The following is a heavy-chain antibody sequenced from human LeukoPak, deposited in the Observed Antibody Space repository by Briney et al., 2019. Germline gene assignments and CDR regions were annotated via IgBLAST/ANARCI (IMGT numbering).Heavy chain of an antibody. V-gene: IGHV3-23*01. CDR1: GVTFNSYA. CDR2: LSGSGCSI. D-gene: IGHD2-21*02. CDR3: AKSISPVVVTATDGMDV. J-gene: IGHJ6*02. Sequence: GGSLRLSCAASGVTFNSYAMNWVRQAPGEGREWGSSLSGSGCSIYYADSVKGRFTISRDNSKNTLYLQMNSLRAEDTAVYYCAKSISPVVVTATDGMDVWGQGTTVTVSS.